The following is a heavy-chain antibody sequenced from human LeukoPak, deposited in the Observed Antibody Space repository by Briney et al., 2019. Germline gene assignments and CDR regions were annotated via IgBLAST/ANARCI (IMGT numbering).Heavy chain of an antibody. J-gene: IGHJ1*01. V-gene: IGHV3-23*01. CDR2: ISGSGGST. CDR3: AKCRHYYDSSGYFANEYFQH. CDR1: GFTFSSYA. D-gene: IGHD3-22*01. Sequence: GGSPRLSCAASGFTFSSYAMSWVRQAPGKGLEWVSAISGSGGSTYYADSVKGRFTISRDNSKNTLYPQMNSLRAEDTAVYYCAKCRHYYDSSGYFANEYFQHWGQGTLVTVSS.